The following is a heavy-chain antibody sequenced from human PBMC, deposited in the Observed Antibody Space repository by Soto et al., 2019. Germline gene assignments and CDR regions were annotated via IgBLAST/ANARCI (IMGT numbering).Heavy chain of an antibody. CDR1: GGSISSGDYY. CDR2: IYYSGNT. J-gene: IGHJ6*02. CDR3: ARCGSFYGMDV. Sequence: QVQLQESGPGVVKPSQTLSLTCTVSGGSISSGDYYWSWIRQPPGKGLEWIGYIYYSGNTYYNPSLESRITMSVDTSMNQFSLKLSSVTDADTAVYYCARCGSFYGMDVWGQGTTVAGSS. V-gene: IGHV4-30-4*01.